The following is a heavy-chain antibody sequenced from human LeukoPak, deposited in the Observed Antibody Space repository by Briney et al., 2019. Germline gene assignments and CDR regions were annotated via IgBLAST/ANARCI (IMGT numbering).Heavy chain of an antibody. V-gene: IGHV1-2*02. CDR2: INPSSGGT. J-gene: IGHJ6*03. CDR1: GYTFTDYY. Sequence: GASVKVSCKASGYTFTDYYMHWVRQAPGQGLEWMGWINPSSGGTNYAQKFQGRVTMTRDTSISTAYMELSRLRSGDTAVYYCARVSEDDSSKYYYYYYMDVWGKGTTVTVSS. D-gene: IGHD3-22*01. CDR3: ARVSEDDSSKYYYYYYMDV.